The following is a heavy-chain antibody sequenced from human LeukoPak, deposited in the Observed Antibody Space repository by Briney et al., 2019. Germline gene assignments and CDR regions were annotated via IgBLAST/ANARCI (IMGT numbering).Heavy chain of an antibody. Sequence: ESGGSLRLSCAASGFTFRSYAMTWVRQAPGKGLEWVSGISGSGHSTHYADSVKGRFTISRDNSKNTLDLQMNSLRDEDTAVYYCANIEVAAAGRYHYGMDVWGQGTTVTVS. CDR1: GFTFRSYA. D-gene: IGHD6-13*01. J-gene: IGHJ6*02. CDR3: ANIEVAAAGRYHYGMDV. V-gene: IGHV3-23*01. CDR2: ISGSGHST.